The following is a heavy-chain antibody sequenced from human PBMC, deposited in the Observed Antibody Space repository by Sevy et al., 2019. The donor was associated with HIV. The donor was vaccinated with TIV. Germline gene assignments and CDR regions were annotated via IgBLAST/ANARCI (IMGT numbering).Heavy chain of an antibody. V-gene: IGHV3-48*02. D-gene: IGHD3-16*01. CDR3: ARGPGGANTAKDYYYYGMDV. Sequence: GGSLRLSCAASGFTFSSYSMNWVRQAPGKGLEWVSYISCSSSTIYYADSVKGRFTISRDNAKNSRYLQMNSLGDEDTAVYYCARGPGGANTAKDYYYYGMDVWGQGTTVTVSS. CDR2: ISCSSSTI. J-gene: IGHJ6*02. CDR1: GFTFSSYS.